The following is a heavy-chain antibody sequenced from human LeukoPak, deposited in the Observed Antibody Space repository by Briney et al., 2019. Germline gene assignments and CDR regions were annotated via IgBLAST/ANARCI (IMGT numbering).Heavy chain of an antibody. V-gene: IGHV4-31*03. CDR3: ARDGRHYYDSSGYYYTHAFDI. CDR2: IYYSGST. CDR1: GGSISSGVYY. Sequence: PSETLSLTCTVSGGSISSGVYYWSWIRQHPGKGLEWIGYIYYSGSTYYNPSLKSRVTISVDTSKNQFSLKLSSVIAADTAVYYCARDGRHYYDSSGYYYTHAFDIWGQGTMVTVSS. J-gene: IGHJ3*02. D-gene: IGHD3-22*01.